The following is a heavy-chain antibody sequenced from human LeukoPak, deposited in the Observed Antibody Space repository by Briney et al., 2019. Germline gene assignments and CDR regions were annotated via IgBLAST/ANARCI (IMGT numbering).Heavy chain of an antibody. Sequence: ASVKVSCKASGYTFTSYGITWVRQAPGQGLEWMGGISPYNGNTNYAQRLQGRVTMTTDTSTTTAYMELRSLGSDDPAVYYCARGWFTSSDYWGQGTLVTVSS. D-gene: IGHD2-2*01. CDR1: GYTFTSYG. CDR3: ARGWFTSSDY. CDR2: ISPYNGNT. V-gene: IGHV1-18*01. J-gene: IGHJ4*02.